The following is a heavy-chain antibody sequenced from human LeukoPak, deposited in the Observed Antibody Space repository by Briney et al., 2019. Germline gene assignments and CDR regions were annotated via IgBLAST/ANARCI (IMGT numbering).Heavy chain of an antibody. J-gene: IGHJ5*02. D-gene: IGHD1-26*01. Sequence: SETLSLTCTVSGGSMRSYYWSWIRQPPGKGLELIGCVYYSGTANYNPSLESRVTILVDTSKNQFSLNLSSVTAADTAVYYCARTIKSGNYYWFDPWGQGTLVTASS. V-gene: IGHV4-59*08. CDR1: GGSMRSYY. CDR2: VYYSGTA. CDR3: ARTIKSGNYYWFDP.